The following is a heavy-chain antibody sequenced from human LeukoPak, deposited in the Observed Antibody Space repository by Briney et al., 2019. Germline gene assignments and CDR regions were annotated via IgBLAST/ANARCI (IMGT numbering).Heavy chain of an antibody. J-gene: IGHJ4*02. D-gene: IGHD2-15*01. CDR2: IYYSGGT. Sequence: SETLSLTCTVAGGSVSSDSYYWSWIRQPPGKGLEWIGYIYYSGGTNYNPSLESRVTISLDTSRNQFSLRLSSVTSADTAVYYCAREVGSAGRLDYWGQGTLLTVSS. CDR3: AREVGSAGRLDY. CDR1: GGSVSSDSYY. V-gene: IGHV4-61*01.